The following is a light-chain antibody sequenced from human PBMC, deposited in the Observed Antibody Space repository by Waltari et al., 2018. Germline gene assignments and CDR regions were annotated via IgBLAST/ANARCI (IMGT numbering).Light chain of an antibody. CDR2: WAS. CDR1: HIVLYSSNNKND. J-gene: IGKJ3*01. V-gene: IGKV4-1*01. Sequence: DIVMTQTPDSLAVSLGERATINLKSRHIVLYSSNNKNDLAGYQQKPVQPPNLLIYWASTRESGFPYLFSGSGSGTDFTLTISSLQAEDVAVYYYQQYYSTPSFGPGTKGDIK. CDR3: QQYYSTPS.